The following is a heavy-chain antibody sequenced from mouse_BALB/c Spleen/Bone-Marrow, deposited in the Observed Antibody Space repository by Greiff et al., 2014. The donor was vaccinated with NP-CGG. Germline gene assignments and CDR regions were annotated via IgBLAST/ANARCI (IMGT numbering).Heavy chain of an antibody. CDR2: IDPANGNT. Sequence: EVQLQQSGAELVKPGASVKLSCTASGFNIKDTYMHWVKQRPEQGLEWIGRIDPANGNTKYDPKFQGKATITADTSSNTAYLQLSILTSEDTAFYYCAPYYYGSSSFAYWGQGTLVTVSA. D-gene: IGHD1-1*01. J-gene: IGHJ3*01. CDR1: GFNIKDTY. V-gene: IGHV14-3*02. CDR3: APYYYGSSSFAY.